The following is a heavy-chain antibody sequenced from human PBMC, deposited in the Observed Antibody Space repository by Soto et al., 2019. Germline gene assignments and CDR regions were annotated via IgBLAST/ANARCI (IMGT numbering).Heavy chain of an antibody. D-gene: IGHD3-9*01. V-gene: IGHV3-11*05. CDR1: GFTLSDYY. CDR2: ISSSRSYT. CDR3: ARDADILTGSDAFDL. Sequence: QVQLVESGGGLVKPGGSLRLSCAVSGFTLSDYYMSWIRQAPGKGPEWVSYISSSRSYTYYADSVKGRFTISRDNAKNSLYLQMNSLRVEDTAVYYCARDADILTGSDAFDLWGQGTMVTVSS. J-gene: IGHJ3*01.